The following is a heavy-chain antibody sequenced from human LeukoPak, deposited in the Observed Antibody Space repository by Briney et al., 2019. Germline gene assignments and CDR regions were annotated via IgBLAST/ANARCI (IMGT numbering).Heavy chain of an antibody. CDR3: ATRYCSGGSCPNYYYYYMDV. CDR1: GYTFTGYY. J-gene: IGHJ6*03. CDR2: INPNSGGT. Sequence: VASVKVSCKASGYTFTGYYMHWVRQAPGQGLEWMGWINPNSGGTIYAQKFQGRVTMTEDTSTDTAYMELSSLRSEDTAVYYCATRYCSGGSCPNYYYYYMDVWGKGTTVTISS. V-gene: IGHV1-2*02. D-gene: IGHD2-15*01.